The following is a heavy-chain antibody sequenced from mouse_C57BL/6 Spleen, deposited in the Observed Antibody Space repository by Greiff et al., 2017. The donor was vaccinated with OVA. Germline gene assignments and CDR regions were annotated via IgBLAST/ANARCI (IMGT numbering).Heavy chain of an antibody. CDR2: INPGSGGT. Sequence: QVQLQQPGAELVMPGASVKLSCKASGYTFTSYWMHWVKQRPGQGLEWIGVINPGSGGTNYNEKFKGKATLTADKSSSTAYMQLSSLTSEDSAVYFCARGRIYYGYDGPLFDYWGQGTTLTVSS. CDR3: ARGRIYYGYDGPLFDY. CDR1: GYTFTSYW. V-gene: IGHV1-54*01. J-gene: IGHJ2*01. D-gene: IGHD2-2*01.